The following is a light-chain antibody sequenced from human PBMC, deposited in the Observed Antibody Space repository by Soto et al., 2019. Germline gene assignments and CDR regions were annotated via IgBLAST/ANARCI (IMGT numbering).Light chain of an antibody. CDR3: QQYGYSPWT. V-gene: IGKV3-20*01. CDR1: ESVNSAY. J-gene: IGKJ1*01. CDR2: GAS. Sequence: EIVLTQSPVTLSLSPGERATLSCSASESVNSAYLAWYQHRPAQAPRLLIYGASSRATGVADRFSGSGSGTELTLTITRLEPADFALYYCQQYGYSPWTFGLGTTVDIK.